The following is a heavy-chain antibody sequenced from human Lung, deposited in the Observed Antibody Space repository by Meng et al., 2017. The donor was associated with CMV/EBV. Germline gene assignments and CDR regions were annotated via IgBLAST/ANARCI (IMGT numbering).Heavy chain of an antibody. D-gene: IGHD1-26*01. J-gene: IGHJ3*02. CDR2: INPNSGGT. CDR1: GYTFTGYY. V-gene: IGHV1-2*02. Sequence: ASVXVSXKASGYTFTGYYIHWVRQAPGQGLEWMGSINPNSGGTKYAQKFQGRVTLTRDTFISTVYMELSRLKTDDTAVYYCAWRQWDLRNALDIWGQGAKVTVSS. CDR3: AWRQWDLRNALDI.